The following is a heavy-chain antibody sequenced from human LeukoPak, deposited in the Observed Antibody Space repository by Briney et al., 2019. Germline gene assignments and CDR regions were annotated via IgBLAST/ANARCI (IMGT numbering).Heavy chain of an antibody. D-gene: IGHD2-2*01. J-gene: IGHJ4*02. V-gene: IGHV4-59*01. CDR3: ARFCSSTSCYSSSVGYDY. CDR2: IYYSGST. CDR1: XGXXSXXY. Sequence: XXTVXXGXXSXXYXXXIXXPPGKGLEWIGYIYYSGSTNYNPSLKSRVTISVDTSKNQFSLKLSSVTAADTAVYYCARFCSSTSCYSSSVGYDYWGQGTLVTVSS.